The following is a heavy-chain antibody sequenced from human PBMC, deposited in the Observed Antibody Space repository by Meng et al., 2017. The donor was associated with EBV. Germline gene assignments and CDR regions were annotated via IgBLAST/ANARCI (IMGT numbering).Heavy chain of an antibody. CDR3: ASESGRGYTPDY. CDR2: FLPRLGAP. CDR1: GGPFRYYA. Sequence: VELGQSAAEVEKPGSSVKVSCKASGGPFRYYAISWVRQAPGQGLEWLGGFLPRLGAPNYAQKFHGRVKITADESTSTHYMDLSSLRSEDTAIYYCASESGRGYTPDYWGQGTLVTVSS. J-gene: IGHJ4*02. V-gene: IGHV1-69*01. D-gene: IGHD3-10*01.